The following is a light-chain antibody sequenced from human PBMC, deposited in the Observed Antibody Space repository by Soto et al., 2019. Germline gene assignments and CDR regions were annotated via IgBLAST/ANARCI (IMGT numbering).Light chain of an antibody. CDR1: SSNIGSNY. J-gene: IGLJ2*01. CDR2: SNN. Sequence: QSVLTQPPSASGTPGQRVTISCSGSSSNIGSNYVSWYQQLPGTAPKLLIYSNNQRPSGVPDRFSGSKSGTSASLAISGLQSEDEADYYCAAWDDSLNGLFGGGTKLTVL. V-gene: IGLV1-44*01. CDR3: AAWDDSLNGL.